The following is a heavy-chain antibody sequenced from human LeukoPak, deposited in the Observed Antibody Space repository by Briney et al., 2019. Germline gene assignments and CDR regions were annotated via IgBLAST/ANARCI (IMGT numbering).Heavy chain of an antibody. V-gene: IGHV3-23*01. D-gene: IGHD3-22*01. CDR1: GFSYISYA. Sequence: GGSLRLSCAASGFSYISYAMSWVRQPPGKGLEWVSGISGSGVESFYADSVKGRFTISRDNSRNTLYLQMNSLRVEDTAVYYCXNSGNYYDTSGHEHWGQGTLVTVSS. CDR3: XNSGNYYDTSGHEH. J-gene: IGHJ1*01. CDR2: ISGSGVES.